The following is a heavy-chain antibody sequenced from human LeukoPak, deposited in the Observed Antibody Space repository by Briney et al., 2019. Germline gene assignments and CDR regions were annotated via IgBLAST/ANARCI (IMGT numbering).Heavy chain of an antibody. CDR2: ISYDGSNK. V-gene: IGHV3-30*04. CDR1: GFTFSSYA. Sequence: GRSLRLSCAASGFTFSSYAMHWVRQAPGKGLEWVAVISYDGSNKYYADSVKGRFTISRDNSKNTLYLQMNSLRAEDTAVYYCARVDGYSSSWYGHYFDYWGQGTLVTVSS. J-gene: IGHJ4*02. D-gene: IGHD6-13*01. CDR3: ARVDGYSSSWYGHYFDY.